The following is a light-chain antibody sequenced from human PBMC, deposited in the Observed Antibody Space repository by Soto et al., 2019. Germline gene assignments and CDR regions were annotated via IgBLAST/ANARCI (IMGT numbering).Light chain of an antibody. V-gene: IGLV2-14*01. CDR2: EVS. J-gene: IGLJ2*01. CDR3: SSYTSSSKGV. CDR1: SSDVGGYNY. Sequence: QSVLTQPAPVSGSPGQSITISCTGTSSDVGGYNYVSWYQQHPGKAPKLMIYEVSNRPSGVSNRFSGSKSGNTASLTISGLQAEDEADYYCSSYTSSSKGVFGGGTKVTVL.